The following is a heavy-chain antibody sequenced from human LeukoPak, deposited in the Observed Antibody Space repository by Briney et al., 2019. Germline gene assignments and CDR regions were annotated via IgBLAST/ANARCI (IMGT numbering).Heavy chain of an antibody. CDR2: INSVGSTT. V-gene: IGHV3-74*01. CDR1: GFTFSNYW. J-gene: IGHJ3*02. CDR3: ARGLYSSSWADTFNI. Sequence: GGSLRLSCAASGFTFSNYWMHWVRQVPGKGLVWVSRINSVGSTTGYADSVKGRFTISRDNAENTLYLQMNSLRAEDTAVYYCARGLYSSSWADTFNIWGQGTMVTVSS. D-gene: IGHD6-13*01.